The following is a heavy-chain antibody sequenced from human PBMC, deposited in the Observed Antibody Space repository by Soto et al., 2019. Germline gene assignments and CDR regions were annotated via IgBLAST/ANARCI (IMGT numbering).Heavy chain of an antibody. CDR2: IGGGGITT. J-gene: IGHJ4*02. CDR1: GFTFSDCA. Sequence: GGSLRLSCAASGFTFSDCAMSWVRQAPGKGLEWISAIGGGGITTYYADSVKGRFTISRDNSKNIPYLEMNSLTVDDTAVYYCAKGSGGYRPYYFDFWGQGT. V-gene: IGHV3-23*01. CDR3: AKGSGGYRPYYFDF. D-gene: IGHD3-22*01.